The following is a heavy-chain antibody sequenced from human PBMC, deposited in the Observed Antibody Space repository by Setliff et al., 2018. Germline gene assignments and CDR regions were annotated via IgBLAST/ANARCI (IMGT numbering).Heavy chain of an antibody. CDR3: VRQDILTGYYAFDY. V-gene: IGHV1-3*01. J-gene: IGHJ4*02. D-gene: IGHD3-9*01. CDR1: GYTFTSYG. Sequence: GASVKVSCKASGYTFTSYGVHWVRQAPGQRLEWMGWINAANGNTKYSQKFQGRVSVTRDTSMSTTYMELSGLRSDDTAVYYCVRQDILTGYYAFDYWGQGTLVTVSS. CDR2: INAANGNT.